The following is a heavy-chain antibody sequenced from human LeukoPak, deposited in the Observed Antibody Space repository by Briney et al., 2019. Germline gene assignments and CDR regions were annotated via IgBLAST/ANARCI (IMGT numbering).Heavy chain of an antibody. CDR3: ARTTEGGYTYDYFYYYYMDV. Sequence: SETLSLTCAVYGGSFSGYYWSWIRQPPGKGLEWIGEINHSGSTNYNASLKSRVTISVDTSKNQFSLKLSSVTAADTAVYYCARTTEGGYTYDYFYYYYMDVWGKGTTVTISS. J-gene: IGHJ6*03. D-gene: IGHD5-18*01. CDR1: GGSFSGYY. V-gene: IGHV4-34*01. CDR2: INHSGST.